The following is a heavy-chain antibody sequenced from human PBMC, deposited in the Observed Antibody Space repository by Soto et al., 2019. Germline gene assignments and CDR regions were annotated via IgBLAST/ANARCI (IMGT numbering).Heavy chain of an antibody. Sequence: QVQLVQSGAEVKKPGSSVKVSCKASGGTFSSYAISWVRQAPGQGLEWMGGIIPIFGTANYAQKFQGRVTITADECTSTAYMELSSLRSEATAVYYCTRETGDSSGWQRSGGWFDPWGQGTLVTVSS. CDR1: GGTFSSYA. V-gene: IGHV1-69*12. J-gene: IGHJ5*02. D-gene: IGHD6-19*01. CDR2: IIPIFGTA. CDR3: TRETGDSSGWQRSGGWFDP.